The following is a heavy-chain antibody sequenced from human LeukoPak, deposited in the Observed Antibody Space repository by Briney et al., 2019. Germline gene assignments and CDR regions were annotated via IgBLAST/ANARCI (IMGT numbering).Heavy chain of an antibody. J-gene: IGHJ6*02. Sequence: ASVKVSCKASGYTFPSYGISWVRQAPGQGLEWLGWINVHKGNTQYAQKVQDRVTITTDTSTTTAYMEVRDLTSDDTAVYYCARDMGPVTPTPEYFYYYGMEVWGQGTTVTVSS. CDR3: ARDMGPVTPTPEYFYYYGMEV. CDR1: GYTFPSYG. CDR2: INVHKGNT. V-gene: IGHV1-18*01. D-gene: IGHD2-21*02.